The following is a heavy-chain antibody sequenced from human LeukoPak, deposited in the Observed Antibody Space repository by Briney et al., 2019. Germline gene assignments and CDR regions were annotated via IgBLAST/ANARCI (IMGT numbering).Heavy chain of an antibody. CDR1: GASVSSYY. J-gene: IGHJ3*02. CDR3: ARARYANAWYAFDI. D-gene: IGHD2-2*01. V-gene: IGHV4-59*02. CDR2: LSHSGSR. Sequence: SETLSLTCTVSGASVSSYYWSWIRQPPRRGLEWIGYLSHSGSRDSNPSLKSRVTILVDTSKNQFSLKLTSVTAADTAVYYCARARYANAWYAFDIWGQGTMVTVSS.